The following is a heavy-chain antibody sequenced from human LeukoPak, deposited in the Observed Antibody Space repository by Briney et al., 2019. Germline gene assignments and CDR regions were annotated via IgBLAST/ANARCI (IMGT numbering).Heavy chain of an antibody. CDR2: TYTSGST. CDR3: AREDYYDSSGYYWNYYYYYMDV. J-gene: IGHJ6*03. CDR1: GGSISSSSYY. V-gene: IGHV4-61*02. Sequence: SETLSLTCTVSGGSISSSSYYWSWIRQPAGKGLEWIGRTYTSGSTNYNPSLKSRVTISVDTSKNQFSLKLSSVTAADTAVYYCAREDYYDSSGYYWNYYYYYMDVWGKGTTVTISS. D-gene: IGHD3-22*01.